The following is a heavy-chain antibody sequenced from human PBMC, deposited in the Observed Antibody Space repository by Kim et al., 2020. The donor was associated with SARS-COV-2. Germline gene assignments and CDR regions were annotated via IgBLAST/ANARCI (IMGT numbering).Heavy chain of an antibody. CDR2: VTNTGTA. J-gene: IGHJ5*02. CDR1: GGSISGYF. CDR3: AGGFRDAWEVCYA. V-gene: IGHV4-34*01. Sequence: SETLSLTCAVYGGSISGYFWTWVRQSPGQGLEWIGEVTNTGTAYYNGPLSSRVTISADTSKNQLSLRLTSGTSADSAVYYCAGGFRDAWEVCYAWGQGTLVTVSS. D-gene: IGHD2-15*01.